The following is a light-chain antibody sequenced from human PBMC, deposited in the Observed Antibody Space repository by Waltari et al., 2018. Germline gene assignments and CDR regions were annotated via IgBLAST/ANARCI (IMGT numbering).Light chain of an antibody. CDR2: AVS. J-gene: IGLJ2*01. V-gene: IGLV2-23*02. Sequence: QSALTQPASVSGSPGQSITIPCTRTSSDVGNDKRVSWYQQHPGKAPKLMIYAVSKRPSGVSDRFSGSKSGDMASLTISGLQPEDEAEYFCSSYAGSSKGVFGGGTKVTVL. CDR1: SSDVGNDKR. CDR3: SSYAGSSKGV.